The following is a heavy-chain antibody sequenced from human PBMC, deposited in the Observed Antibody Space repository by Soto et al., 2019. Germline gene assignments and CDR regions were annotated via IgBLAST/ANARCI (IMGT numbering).Heavy chain of an antibody. D-gene: IGHD3-10*01. V-gene: IGHV3-23*01. Sequence: PGAPLSLPCSGTELNFGSYGMSWVRQAPGKGLEWVSTIRGRAGNANYADSVKGRFTISRDDSTDTVHLQMNSLRPEDTAVYYCAKHLWFGESVFDPWGQGTLVTVSS. J-gene: IGHJ5*02. CDR1: ELNFGSYG. CDR3: AKHLWFGESVFDP. CDR2: IRGRAGNA.